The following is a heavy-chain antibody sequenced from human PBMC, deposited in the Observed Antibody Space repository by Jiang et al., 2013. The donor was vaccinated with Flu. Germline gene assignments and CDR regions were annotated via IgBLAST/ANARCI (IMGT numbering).Heavy chain of an antibody. D-gene: IGHD1-1*01. CDR3: AKDSGTGINWYLDL. V-gene: IGHV3-23*04. J-gene: IGHJ2*01. CDR1: GFTFSNYA. Sequence: VQLVESGGGLVQPGGSLRLSCAASGFTFSNYAMTWVRQTPGKGLEWVSDISGSYNNAYYADSVKGRFTISRDNSKNTLYLQMNNLRAEDTAVYYCAKDSGTGINWYLDLWGLAPWSLSPQ. CDR2: ISGSYNNA.